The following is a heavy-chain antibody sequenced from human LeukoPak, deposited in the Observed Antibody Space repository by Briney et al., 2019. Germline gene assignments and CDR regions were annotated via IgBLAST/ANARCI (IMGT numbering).Heavy chain of an antibody. J-gene: IGHJ4*02. CDR3: AKDPSPPKVWFGESTTGTN. D-gene: IGHD3-10*01. Sequence: PGGSLRLSCAASGFTFSSNGMHWVCQGQGQGLGWVAFIRYDGGNKYYADCVKGRFTISRDNSKNTLYLQMNSLRAEDTAVYYCAKDPSPPKVWFGESTTGTNWGQGTLVTVSS. V-gene: IGHV3-30*02. CDR2: IRYDGGNK. CDR1: GFTFSSNG.